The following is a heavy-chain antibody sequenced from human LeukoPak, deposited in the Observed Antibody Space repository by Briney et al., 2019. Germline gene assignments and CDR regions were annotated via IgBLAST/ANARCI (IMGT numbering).Heavy chain of an antibody. Sequence: ASVKVSCTASGYTLSSYGVNWVRQAPGQGLEWMGWISIYNGDTTYARALQGRVTMTTETSTSTVYMELRGLTYDDTAVYFCASNPRGDSWTFDYWGQGSLVTVSS. J-gene: IGHJ4*02. CDR1: GYTLSSYG. CDR3: ASNPRGDSWTFDY. V-gene: IGHV1-18*04. CDR2: ISIYNGDT. D-gene: IGHD2-21*02.